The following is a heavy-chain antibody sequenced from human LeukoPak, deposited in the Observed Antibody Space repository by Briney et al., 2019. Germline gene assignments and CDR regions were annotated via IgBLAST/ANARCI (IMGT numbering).Heavy chain of an antibody. J-gene: IGHJ4*02. Sequence: GGSLRLSCAASGFNVSSNYMSWVRQAPGKGLEWVSVLYGAGSTYYADSVKGRFTISRHDSHNTLFLQMNSLRAEDTAVYYCARGGTPGFSTGRSDFWGQGTLVTVSS. CDR3: ARGGTPGFSTGRSDF. CDR2: LYGAGST. V-gene: IGHV3-53*04. D-gene: IGHD6-19*01. CDR1: GFNVSSNY.